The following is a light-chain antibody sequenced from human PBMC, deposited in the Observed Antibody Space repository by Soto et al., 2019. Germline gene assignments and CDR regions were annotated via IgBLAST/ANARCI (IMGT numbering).Light chain of an antibody. V-gene: IGKV3D-15*02. CDR1: QSVAGN. CDR2: GAS. CDR3: QQYGSSSRT. J-gene: IGKJ1*01. Sequence: EIVMTQSPATLSVSPGETATLSCRASQSVAGNLAWYQQKPGQPPRLLIYGASSRATGIPDRFSGSGSGTDFTLTISDVQPEDFALYYCQQYGSSSRTFGQGTKV.